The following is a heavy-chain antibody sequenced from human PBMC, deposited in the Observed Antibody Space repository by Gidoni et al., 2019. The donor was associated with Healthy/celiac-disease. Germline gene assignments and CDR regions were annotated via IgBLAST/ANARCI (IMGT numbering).Heavy chain of an antibody. CDR2: ISGSGGST. J-gene: IGHJ4*02. V-gene: IGHV3-23*01. D-gene: IGHD6-19*01. CDR1: GFTFSSYA. CDR3: AKWGSSGLDY. Sequence: EVQLLESGGGLVQPGRYLHLSCAASGFTFSSYAMSWVRPAPGKGLEWVSAISGSGGSTYYADSVKGRFTISRDNSKNTLYLQMNSLRAEDTAVYYCAKWGSSGLDYWGQGTLVTVSA.